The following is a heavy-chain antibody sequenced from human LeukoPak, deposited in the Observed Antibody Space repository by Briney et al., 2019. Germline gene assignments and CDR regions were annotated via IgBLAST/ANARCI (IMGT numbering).Heavy chain of an antibody. V-gene: IGHV3-30*04. CDR1: GFTFSSYA. CDR3: ARVYLERLTAGYFDH. CDR2: ISDDGRHN. J-gene: IGHJ4*02. Sequence: GRSLRLSCAASGFTFSSYAMHWVRQAPGKGLEWVAVISDDGRHNYYADSVKGRFTISRDNSKSTLYLQMNSLRDDDSAAYFCARVYLERLTAGYFDHWGQGTQVTVSP. D-gene: IGHD2-8*01.